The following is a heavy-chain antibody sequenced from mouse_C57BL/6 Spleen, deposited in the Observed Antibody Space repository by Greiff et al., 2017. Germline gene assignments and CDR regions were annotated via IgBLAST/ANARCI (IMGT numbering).Heavy chain of an antibody. D-gene: IGHD1-1*01. CDR2: INPNNGGT. J-gene: IGHJ2*01. CDR3: ASGTTGFFDY. CDR1: GYTFTDYY. V-gene: IGHV1-26*01. Sequence: EVKLQQSGPELVKPGASVKISCKASGYTFTDYYMNWVKQSHGKSLEWIGDINPNNGGTSYNQKFKGKATLTVDKSSSTAYMELRSLTSEDSAVYYCASGTTGFFDYWGQGTTLTVSS.